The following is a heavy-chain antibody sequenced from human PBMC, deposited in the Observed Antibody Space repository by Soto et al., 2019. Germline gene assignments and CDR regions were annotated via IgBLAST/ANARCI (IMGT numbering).Heavy chain of an antibody. CDR3: ARGGAMGVDY. J-gene: IGHJ4*02. CDR2: IYFYGITT. V-gene: IGHV3-74*01. CDR1: GFTFNTHW. D-gene: IGHD1-26*01. Sequence: EVQLVESGGGVVQPGVSLRLSCTASGFTFNTHWMHWVRPAPGQGLVWVSRIYFYGITTNYADSVKGRLTVPRDNAKNTVYLHLHTLRDEDTAVYYCARGGAMGVDYWGQGTLVTVSS.